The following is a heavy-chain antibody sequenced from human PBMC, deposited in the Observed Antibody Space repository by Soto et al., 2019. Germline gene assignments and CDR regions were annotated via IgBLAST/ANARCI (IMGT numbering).Heavy chain of an antibody. D-gene: IGHD3-10*01. CDR1: GLTFSGYG. CDR2: ITYDRSST. Sequence: QVQMVESGGGVVQPGTSLRLSCVVTGLTFSGYGMHWVRQAPGKGLEWVADITYDRSSTYYADAVKGRFTVSRDNSKNILQLPMTSRRGDDTAMYYGAKDQMGRGWRTLDSWGQGTLVMVSS. J-gene: IGHJ4*02. V-gene: IGHV3-30*18. CDR3: AKDQMGRGWRTLDS.